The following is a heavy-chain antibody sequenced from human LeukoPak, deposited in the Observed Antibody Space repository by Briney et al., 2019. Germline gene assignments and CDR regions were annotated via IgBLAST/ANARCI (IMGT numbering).Heavy chain of an antibody. CDR1: GGSFSGYY. V-gene: IGHV4-34*01. J-gene: IGHJ4*02. CDR2: INHSGST. D-gene: IGHD3-22*01. Sequence: PSETLSLTCAVYGGSFSGYYWSWIRQPPGKGRGGIGEINHSGSTNYNPSPKSRVHISVDTSKKQFSLKLSSVTAANTAVYYCVTYYFDSSGPKKNYWGQGTLVTVSS. CDR3: VTYYFDSSGPKKNY.